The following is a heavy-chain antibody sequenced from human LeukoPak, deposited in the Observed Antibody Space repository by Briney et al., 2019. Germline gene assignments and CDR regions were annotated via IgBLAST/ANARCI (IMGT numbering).Heavy chain of an antibody. CDR3: ARDMSTKYIFDY. CDR1: GFTFSSYD. CDR2: IGTAGDT. V-gene: IGHV3-13*03. Sequence: GGSLRLSCAACGFTFSSYDMHWVRQATGKGLEWVSGIGTAGDTNYPGSVKGQFTISRENAKNSLYLQMNSLRAGDTAVYYCARDMSTKYIFDYSGQGTLVTVSS. D-gene: IGHD3-16*01. J-gene: IGHJ4*02.